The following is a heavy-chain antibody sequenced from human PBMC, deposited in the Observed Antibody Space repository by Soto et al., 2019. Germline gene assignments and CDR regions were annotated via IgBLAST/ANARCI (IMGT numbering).Heavy chain of an antibody. CDR1: GGSISSSRYY. J-gene: IGHJ4*02. CDR2: IYYSGST. D-gene: IGHD3-9*01. V-gene: IGHV4-39*01. Sequence: QLQLQESGLGLVKPSETLSLTCTVSGGSISSSRYYWGWIRQTPGKGLEWIGSIYYSGSTYYNPSHQSRVTTSVDTSKTQFSLKMRSVTAGDTAVYYCARLSRYFRAVPDEYWGQGTLVTVSS. CDR3: ARLSRYFRAVPDEY.